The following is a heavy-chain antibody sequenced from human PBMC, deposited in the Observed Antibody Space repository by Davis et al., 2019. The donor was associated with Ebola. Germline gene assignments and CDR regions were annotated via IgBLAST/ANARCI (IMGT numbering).Heavy chain of an antibody. J-gene: IGHJ4*02. CDR1: GFTVSSNY. CDR2: IYSGGST. V-gene: IGHV3-53*05. Sequence: PGGSLRLSCAASGFTVSSNYMSWVRQAPGKGLEWVSVIYSGGSTYYADSVKGRFTISRDNSKNTLYLQMNSLRAEDTAVYYCARLKNTYYYDSSGYGRAYYFDYWGQGTLVTVSS. CDR3: ARLKNTYYYDSSGYGRAYYFDY. D-gene: IGHD3-22*01.